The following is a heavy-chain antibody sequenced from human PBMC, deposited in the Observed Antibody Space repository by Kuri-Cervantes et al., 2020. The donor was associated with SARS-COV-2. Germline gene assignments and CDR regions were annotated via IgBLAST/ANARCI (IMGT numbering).Heavy chain of an antibody. D-gene: IGHD1-7*01. Sequence: SVKVSCKASGFTFTSSAMQWVRQARGQRLEWIGWIVVGSGNTNYAQKFQERVTITRDMSTSTAYMELSSLRPEDTAVYYCAAPITGTTDYYYYYGMDVWGQGTTVTVSS. CDR1: GFTFTSSA. CDR3: AAPITGTTDYYYYYGMDV. V-gene: IGHV1-58*02. CDR2: IVVGSGNT. J-gene: IGHJ6*02.